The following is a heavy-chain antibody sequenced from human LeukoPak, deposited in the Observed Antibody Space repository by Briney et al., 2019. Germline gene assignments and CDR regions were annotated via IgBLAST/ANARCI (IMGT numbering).Heavy chain of an antibody. V-gene: IGHV3-66*01. CDR1: GFTVSSNY. Sequence: GGSLRLSCAASGFTVSSNYMSWVRQAPGKGLEWVSVVYSGGSTYYADSVKGRFTISRDNSKNTLYLQMSSLRAEDTAVYYCARGQYYDSSGYLDAFDIWGQGTMVTVSS. J-gene: IGHJ3*02. CDR2: VYSGGST. D-gene: IGHD3-22*01. CDR3: ARGQYYDSSGYLDAFDI.